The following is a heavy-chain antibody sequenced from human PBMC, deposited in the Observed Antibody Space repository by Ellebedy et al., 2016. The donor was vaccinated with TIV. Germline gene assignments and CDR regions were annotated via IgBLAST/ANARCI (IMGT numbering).Heavy chain of an antibody. CDR2: ISGSGDTT. J-gene: IGHJ6*02. CDR3: TKDHYGSASLRTGMDV. CDR1: GFTFSNYA. Sequence: GGSLRLXXATSGFTFSNYAMSWVRQPPGKGLEWVSAISGSGDTTHYSDSVKGRFTISRDNSKNTLELQMNSLGGDDTAVYYCTKDHYGSASLRTGMDVWGQGATVTVSS. D-gene: IGHD3-10*01. V-gene: IGHV3-23*01.